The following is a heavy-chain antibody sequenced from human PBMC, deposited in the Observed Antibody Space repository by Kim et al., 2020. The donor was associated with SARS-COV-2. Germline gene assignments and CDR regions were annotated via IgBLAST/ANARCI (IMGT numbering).Heavy chain of an antibody. Sequence: ASVKVSCKASGHTFSSYGISWVRQAPGQGLEWMGWISAYNGNTNYAQKLQGRVTMTTDTSTSTAYMELRSLRSDDTAVYYCARHGSGWPYFDHWGQGTLVTVSS. V-gene: IGHV1-18*01. CDR1: GHTFSSYG. CDR3: ARHGSGWPYFDH. CDR2: ISAYNGNT. D-gene: IGHD6-19*01. J-gene: IGHJ4*02.